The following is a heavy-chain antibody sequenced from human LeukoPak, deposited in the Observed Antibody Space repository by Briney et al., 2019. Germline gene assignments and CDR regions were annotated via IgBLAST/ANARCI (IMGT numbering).Heavy chain of an antibody. Sequence: GGSLTLSCVASRLTLNSHCMHWLRQAPDRGLEWVAFIRYDGSHHLYTASVEGRLTISRDNSQNTLHLQMDSRRAEDTAVYYCARNTSSFKLGDAFDIWGQGTMVTVSS. CDR3: ARNTSSFKLGDAFDI. D-gene: IGHD2-2*01. CDR2: IRYDGSHH. CDR1: RLTLNSHC. V-gene: IGHV3-30*02. J-gene: IGHJ3*02.